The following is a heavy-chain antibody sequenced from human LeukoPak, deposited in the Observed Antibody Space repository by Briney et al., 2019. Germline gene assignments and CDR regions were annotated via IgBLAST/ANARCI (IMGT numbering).Heavy chain of an antibody. CDR1: GFTFSSYA. CDR2: ISSNGGST. V-gene: IGHV3-64D*06. J-gene: IGHJ4*02. CDR3: VKDIGTAMFDY. Sequence: GGSLRLSCSASGFTFSSYAMHWVRQAPGKGLEYVSAISSNGGSTYYADSVKDRFTISRDNSKNTLYLQMSSLRAEDTAVYYCVKDIGTAMFDYWGQGTLVTVSS. D-gene: IGHD5-18*01.